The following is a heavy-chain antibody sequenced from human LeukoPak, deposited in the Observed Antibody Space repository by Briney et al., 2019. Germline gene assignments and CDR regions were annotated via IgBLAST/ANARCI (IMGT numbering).Heavy chain of an antibody. CDR1: GFTFSNCA. CDR2: ISGSGGNT. J-gene: IGHJ4*02. V-gene: IGHV3-23*01. Sequence: PGGSLRLSCAASGFTFSNCAMSWVRQAPGKGLEWVSAISGSGGNTYYADSVKGRFTISRDNYLQMNSLRAEDTAVYYCAKGPQVDFDYWGQGTLVTVSS. CDR3: AKGPQVDFDY.